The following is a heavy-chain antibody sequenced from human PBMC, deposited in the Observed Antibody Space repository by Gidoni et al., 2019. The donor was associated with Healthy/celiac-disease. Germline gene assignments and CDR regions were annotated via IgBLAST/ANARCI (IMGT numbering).Heavy chain of an antibody. Sequence: EVQLVESGGGLVTPGGSLRLSCAASGFPFSSYSMNWVRQAPGKGLECVSSISSSSSYIYYADSVKGRFTISRDNAKNSLYLQMNSLRAADTAVYYCARDARAVDRGIDYWGQGTLVTVSS. V-gene: IGHV3-21*01. CDR1: GFPFSSYS. D-gene: IGHD6-19*01. CDR2: ISSSSSYI. CDR3: ARDARAVDRGIDY. J-gene: IGHJ4*02.